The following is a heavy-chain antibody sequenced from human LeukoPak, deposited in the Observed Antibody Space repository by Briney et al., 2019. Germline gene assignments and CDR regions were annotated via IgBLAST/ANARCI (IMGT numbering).Heavy chain of an antibody. V-gene: IGHV4-59*12. J-gene: IGHJ4*02. CDR1: GGSMTSYC. CDR2: ISASGTT. CDR3: ASGYTNWWPLDY. D-gene: IGHD2-8*02. Sequence: SETLSLTCGVSGGSMTSYCWSWIRQAPGKGLEWIGYISASGTTNYNPSLGSRLSISMDASKNQFSLSLTSVTAADTAVYYCASGYTNWWPLDYWGQGARVIVSS.